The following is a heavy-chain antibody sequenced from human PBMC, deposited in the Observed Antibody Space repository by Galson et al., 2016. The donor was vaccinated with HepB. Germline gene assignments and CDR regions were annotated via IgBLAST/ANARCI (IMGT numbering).Heavy chain of an antibody. CDR2: IYPDDSDT. J-gene: IGHJ4*02. CDR3: AREAGDFDY. Sequence: VRQMPGKGLEWMGIIYPDDSDTRYSPSFQGQVTISADKSISTAFLQWSSLKASDTAIYYCAREAGDFDYWGQGTLVTVSS. D-gene: IGHD3-16*01. V-gene: IGHV5-51*01.